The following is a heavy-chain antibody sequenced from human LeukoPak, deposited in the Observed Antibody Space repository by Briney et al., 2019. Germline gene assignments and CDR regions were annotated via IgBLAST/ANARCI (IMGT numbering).Heavy chain of an antibody. CDR2: IKEDGSHL. Sequence: PGGSLRLSCATSGFTFSSYWMGWVRQAPGKELQWVGNIKEDGSHLYYLDSVKGRFTISRDNARNSLHLQMNSLRAEDTAVYFCARVICDYVWGSYRCHFDYWGQGTLVSVSS. CDR1: GFTFSSYW. V-gene: IGHV3-7*01. CDR3: ARVICDYVWGSYRCHFDY. D-gene: IGHD3-16*02. J-gene: IGHJ4*02.